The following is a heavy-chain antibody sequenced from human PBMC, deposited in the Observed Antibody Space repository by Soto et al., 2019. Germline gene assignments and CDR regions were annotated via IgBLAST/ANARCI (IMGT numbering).Heavy chain of an antibody. CDR2: INAGNGNT. CDR1: GYTFTSYA. Sequence: GASVKVSCKASGYTFTSYAMHWVRQAPGQRLEWMGWINAGNGNTKYSQKFQGRVTITRDTSASTAYMELSSLRSEDTAVYYCARVRLLREPYWFDPWGQGTLVTVSS. D-gene: IGHD3-16*01. CDR3: ARVRLLREPYWFDP. J-gene: IGHJ5*02. V-gene: IGHV1-3*01.